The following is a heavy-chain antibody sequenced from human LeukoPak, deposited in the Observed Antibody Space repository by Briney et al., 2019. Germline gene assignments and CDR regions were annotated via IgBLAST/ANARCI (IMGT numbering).Heavy chain of an antibody. D-gene: IGHD3-22*01. J-gene: IGHJ4*02. CDR3: AKDKNYYDSSGYYDY. CDR1: GFTFSSYG. CDR2: ISYDGSNK. V-gene: IGHV3-30*18. Sequence: GGSLRLSCAASGFTFSSYGMHWVRQAPGKGLEWVAVISYDGSNKYYADSVEGRFTISRDNSKNTLYLQLNSLRAEDTAVYYCAKDKNYYDSSGYYDYWGQGTLVTVSS.